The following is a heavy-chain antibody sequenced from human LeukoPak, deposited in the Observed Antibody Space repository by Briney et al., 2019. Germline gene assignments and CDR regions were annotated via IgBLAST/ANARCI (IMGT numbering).Heavy chain of an antibody. CDR3: AVSAAALFDP. V-gene: IGHV4-34*01. CDR1: GGSFSGYF. Sequence: XETLXXTCAVYGGSFSGYFWSWFRQPPGKGXXWIGEINRSGSTNYNSSLSLKSRVTISVDTSKNQFSLKLSSVTAADTAVYYCAVSAAALFDPWGQGTLVTVSS. CDR2: INRSGST. D-gene: IGHD6-6*01. J-gene: IGHJ5*02.